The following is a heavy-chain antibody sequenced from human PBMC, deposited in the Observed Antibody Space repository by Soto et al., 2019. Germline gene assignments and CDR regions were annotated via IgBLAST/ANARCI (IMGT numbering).Heavy chain of an antibody. D-gene: IGHD6-13*01. CDR3: ARVLPGIAAAYDAFDV. CDR2: IYYDGGT. CDR1: GDSVISATYY. V-gene: IGHV4-61*01. J-gene: IGHJ3*01. Sequence: SATLSITCTVSGDSVISATYYWSWIRQPPGKGLEWIGYIYYDGGTTYNSSLKSRVTISTDTSRSQLSLQLTSATPADTAVYYCARVLPGIAAAYDAFDVWGQGTMVTVSS.